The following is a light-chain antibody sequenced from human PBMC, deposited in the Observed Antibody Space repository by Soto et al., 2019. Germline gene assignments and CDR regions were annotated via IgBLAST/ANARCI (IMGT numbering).Light chain of an antibody. Sequence: DIVMTQSPLSLPVTPGEPASISCRSSQSLLHSNGYNYLDWYLQKPGQSPQLLIYLGSNRASGVPDRFSGSGSGTDFTLKISRVEAGDVGVYYCMQALRTITFGGGTKVEIK. V-gene: IGKV2-28*01. CDR1: QSLLHSNGYNY. J-gene: IGKJ4*01. CDR2: LGS. CDR3: MQALRTIT.